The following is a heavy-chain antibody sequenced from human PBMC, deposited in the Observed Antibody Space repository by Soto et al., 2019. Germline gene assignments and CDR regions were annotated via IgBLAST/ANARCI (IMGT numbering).Heavy chain of an antibody. CDR1: GFSFSNAW. J-gene: IGHJ2*01. Sequence: GGPLRLSCVASGFSFSNAWMNWVRQGPGKGLEWVGRIKSKTDDGTTDYAAPVKGRFVISRDDSKNTLYLQMNSLRAEDTAIYYCARNQVWYLDHWGRGTLVTVSS. V-gene: IGHV3-15*07. CDR3: ARNQVWYLDH. CDR2: IKSKTDDGTT.